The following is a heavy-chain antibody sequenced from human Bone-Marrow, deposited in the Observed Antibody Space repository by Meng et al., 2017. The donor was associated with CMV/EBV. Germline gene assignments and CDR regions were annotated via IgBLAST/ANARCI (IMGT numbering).Heavy chain of an antibody. D-gene: IGHD2-2*01. Sequence: SVKVSCKASGDTFSSYAISWVRQAPGQGLEWMGGIIPILGIANYAQKFQGRVTITADKSTSTAYMELSSLRSEDTAVYYCASTVVVPAATSYYYYYYGMDFWGQGTTVTVSS. CDR2: IIPILGIA. J-gene: IGHJ6*02. V-gene: IGHV1-69*10. CDR1: GDTFSSYA. CDR3: ASTVVVPAATSYYYYYYGMDF.